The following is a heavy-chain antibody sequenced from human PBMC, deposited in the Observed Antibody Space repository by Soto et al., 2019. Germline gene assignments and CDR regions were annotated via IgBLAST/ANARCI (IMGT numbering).Heavy chain of an antibody. CDR3: ARDGYYYGSGSYYMRWFDP. J-gene: IGHJ5*02. CDR2: IYYSGST. CDR1: GGSISSGDYY. Sequence: LSLTCTVSGGSISSGDYYWGWIRQPPGKGLEWIGYIYYSGSTYYNPSLKSRVTISVDTSKNQFSLKLSSVTAADTAVYYCARDGYYYGSGSYYMRWFDPWGQGTLVTVSS. D-gene: IGHD3-10*01. V-gene: IGHV4-30-4*01.